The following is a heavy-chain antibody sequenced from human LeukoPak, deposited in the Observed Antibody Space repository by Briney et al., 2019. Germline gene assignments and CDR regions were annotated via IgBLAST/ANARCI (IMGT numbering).Heavy chain of an antibody. J-gene: IGHJ6*02. CDR3: ARGGRRSTVTLPRYYYYYGMDV. CDR2: INHSGST. CDR1: GGSFSGYY. D-gene: IGHD4-11*01. V-gene: IGHV4-34*01. Sequence: ESSETLSLTCAVYGGSFSGYYWSWIRQPPGKGLEWIGEINHSGSTNYNPSLKSRVTISVDTSKNQFSLKLSSVTAADTAVYYCARGGRRSTVTLPRYYYYYGMDVWGQGTTVTVSS.